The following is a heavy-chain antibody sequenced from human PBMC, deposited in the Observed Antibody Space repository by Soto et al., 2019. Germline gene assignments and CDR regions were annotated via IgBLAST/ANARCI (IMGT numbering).Heavy chain of an antibody. CDR2: ISAYNGNT. Sequence: QVQLVQSGAEVKKPGASVKVSCKASGYTFTSYGISWVRQAPGQGLEWMGWISAYNGNTNYAQKLQGRVTRTTDTPTSTAYMELRSLSSDDTAVYYCARDLKDDTSSSNWFDPWGQGTPVTVCS. J-gene: IGHJ5*02. CDR1: GYTFTSYG. CDR3: ARDLKDDTSSSNWFDP. D-gene: IGHD6-6*01. V-gene: IGHV1-18*01.